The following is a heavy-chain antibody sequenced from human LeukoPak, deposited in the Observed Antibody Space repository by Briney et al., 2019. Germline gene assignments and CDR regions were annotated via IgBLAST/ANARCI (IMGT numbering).Heavy chain of an antibody. Sequence: GGSLRLSCAASGFPFSNAWMSWVRQAPGKGLEWVGRIKSKTDGGTTDYAAPVKGRFTISRDDSKNTLYLQMNSLKTEDTAVYYCTTDSYDYVWGSYRYTDYWGQGTLVTVSS. CDR3: TTDSYDYVWGSYRYTDY. CDR1: GFPFSNAW. V-gene: IGHV3-15*01. CDR2: IKSKTDGGTT. D-gene: IGHD3-16*02. J-gene: IGHJ4*02.